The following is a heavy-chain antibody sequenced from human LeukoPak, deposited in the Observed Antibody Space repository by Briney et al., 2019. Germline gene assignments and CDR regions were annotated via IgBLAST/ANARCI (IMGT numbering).Heavy chain of an antibody. CDR3: AKEGALVGATHFHY. D-gene: IGHD1-26*01. CDR1: GFTFDNYA. CDR2: ISGGGDYT. Sequence: GGSLRLSCAASGFTFDNYAMSWVRQAPGKGLEWVSAISGGGDYTFYGDSVTGRFTISRDNSKNTLYLQMNSLRAEDTAVYFCAKEGALVGATHFHYWGQGTLVTVSS. J-gene: IGHJ4*02. V-gene: IGHV3-23*02.